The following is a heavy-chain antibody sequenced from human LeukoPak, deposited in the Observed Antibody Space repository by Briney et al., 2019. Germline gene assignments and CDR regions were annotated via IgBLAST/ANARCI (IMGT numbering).Heavy chain of an antibody. CDR3: ARDQAAAGYFDY. CDR1: GGSISSGGYS. J-gene: IGHJ4*02. CDR2: IYHSGST. Sequence: SQTLSLTCAVSGGSISSGGYSWSWIRQPPGKGLEWLGNIYHSGSTYYNPSLKSRVTISVDRSKNQFSLKLSSVTAADTAVYYCARDQAAAGYFDYWGQGTLVTVSS. D-gene: IGHD6-13*01. V-gene: IGHV4-30-2*01.